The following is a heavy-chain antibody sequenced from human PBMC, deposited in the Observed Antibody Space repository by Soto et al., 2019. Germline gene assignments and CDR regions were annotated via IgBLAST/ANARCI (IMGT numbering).Heavy chain of an antibody. Sequence: PSETLSLTCTVSGGSISSSSYYWGWIRQPPGKGMEWIGSIYYSGSTYYNPSLKSRVTISIDTSKNQFSLKVNSVSAADTAVYYCARWKFEVFTMRSYYYGMDVWGQGTTVTVSS. CDR3: ARWKFEVFTMRSYYYGMDV. D-gene: IGHD1-1*01. CDR2: IYYSGST. CDR1: GGSISSSSYY. J-gene: IGHJ6*02. V-gene: IGHV4-39*07.